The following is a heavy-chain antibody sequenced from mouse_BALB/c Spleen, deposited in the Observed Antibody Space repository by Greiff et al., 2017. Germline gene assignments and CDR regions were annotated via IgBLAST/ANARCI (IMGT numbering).Heavy chain of an antibody. CDR2: IYPYNGGT. CDR1: GYTFTDYN. D-gene: IGHD1-1*01. J-gene: IGHJ1*01. Sequence: VQLQQSGPELVKPGASVKISCKASGYTFTDYNMHWVKQSHGKSLEWIGYIYPYNGGTGYNQKFKSKATLTVDNSSSTAYMELRSLTSEDSAVYYCARPYYGSSYGYFDVWGAGTTVTVSS. CDR3: ARPYYGSSYGYFDV. V-gene: IGHV1S29*02.